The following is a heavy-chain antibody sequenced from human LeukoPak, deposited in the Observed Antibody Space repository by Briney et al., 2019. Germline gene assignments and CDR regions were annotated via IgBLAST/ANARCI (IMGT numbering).Heavy chain of an antibody. D-gene: IGHD3-22*01. CDR1: GFTFSSYA. CDR2: ISYDGSNK. J-gene: IGHJ5*02. Sequence: GRSLRLSCAASGFTFSSYAMHWVRQAPGKGLEWVAVISYDGSNKYYADSVKGRFTISRDNSKNTLYLQMNSLRAEDTAVYYCAREQYYYDSSGFNWFDPWGQGTLVTVSS. V-gene: IGHV3-30-3*01. CDR3: AREQYYYDSSGFNWFDP.